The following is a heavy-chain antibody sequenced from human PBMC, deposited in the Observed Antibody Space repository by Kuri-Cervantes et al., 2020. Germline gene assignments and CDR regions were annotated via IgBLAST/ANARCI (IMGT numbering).Heavy chain of an antibody. CDR1: GFTFNKFA. CDR2: ITGSGDDS. Sequence: GESLKISCAASGFTFNKFAMSWVRQAPGKGLDWVSVITGSGDDSLHADSVNGRFTISRDNSKNTLFLEMNSLRDEDTAVYYCAKKNYGSTKGYYFDYWGQGTLVTVSS. D-gene: IGHD2-2*01. CDR3: AKKNYGSTKGYYFDY. V-gene: IGHV3-23*01. J-gene: IGHJ4*02.